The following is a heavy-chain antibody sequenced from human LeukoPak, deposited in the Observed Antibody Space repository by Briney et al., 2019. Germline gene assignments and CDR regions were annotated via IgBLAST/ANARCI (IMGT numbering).Heavy chain of an antibody. Sequence: PGGSLRLSCAASGFTFSDYNMRWIRQAPGKGLEWVSSISRSGSTKYYADSVKGRFTISRDNAKNSLFLQMNSLRAEDTAVYYCARTFRAYDSSGYYGRFDYWGQGTLVTVSS. CDR3: ARTFRAYDSSGYYGRFDY. CDR1: GFTFSDYN. D-gene: IGHD3-22*01. CDR2: ISRSGSTK. V-gene: IGHV3-11*04. J-gene: IGHJ4*02.